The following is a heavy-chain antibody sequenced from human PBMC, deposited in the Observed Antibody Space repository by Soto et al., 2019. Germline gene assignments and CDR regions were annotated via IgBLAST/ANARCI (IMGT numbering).Heavy chain of an antibody. CDR1: GFSISDTSYY. J-gene: IGHJ4*02. CDR2: IYFNGNT. Sequence: SETLSLTCPVSGFSISDTSYYWGWIRQPPGKGLEWIGTIYFNGNTFYNPSLKSRLTISVDTSKNQISLRLTSVTAADTAVYYCARQGSYWGQGTLVPVSS. V-gene: IGHV4-39*01. CDR3: ARQGSY.